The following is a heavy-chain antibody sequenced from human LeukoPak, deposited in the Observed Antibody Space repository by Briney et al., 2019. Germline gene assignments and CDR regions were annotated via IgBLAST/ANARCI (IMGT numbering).Heavy chain of an antibody. CDR1: GFTFSSYG. V-gene: IGHV3-33*06. Sequence: GRSLRLSCAASGFTFSSYGMHWVRQAPGKGLEWVAVIWYDGSNKYYADSLNGRFTISRDNSKNTLYLQMNSLRAEDTAVYYCAKDKIPYCGGDCLYYFDYWGQGILVTVSS. CDR3: AKDKIPYCGGDCLYYFDY. D-gene: IGHD2-21*02. J-gene: IGHJ4*02. CDR2: IWYDGSNK.